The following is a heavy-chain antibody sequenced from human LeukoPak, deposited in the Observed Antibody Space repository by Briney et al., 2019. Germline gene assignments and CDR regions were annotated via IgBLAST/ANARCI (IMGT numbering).Heavy chain of an antibody. J-gene: IGHJ4*02. CDR3: ARDDQGVNYDILTGYYRAAFGFDY. Sequence: SETLSLTCTVSGGSISSGGYYWNWIRQHPGKGLEWIGSIYYSGSTYYSPSLKSRVTISVDTSKNQFSLKLSSVTAADTAVYYCARDDQGVNYDILTGYYRAAFGFDYWGQGTLVTVSS. CDR2: IYYSGST. CDR1: GGSISSGGYY. D-gene: IGHD3-9*01. V-gene: IGHV4-39*07.